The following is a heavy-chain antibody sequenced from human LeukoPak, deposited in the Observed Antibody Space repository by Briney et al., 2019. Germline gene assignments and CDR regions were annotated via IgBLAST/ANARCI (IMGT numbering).Heavy chain of an antibody. V-gene: IGHV3-74*01. CDR2: INSDGSST. CDR3: ARVGPGTTNYWAGLNWFDS. D-gene: IGHD1-14*01. CDR1: GFTFSSYT. J-gene: IGHJ5*01. Sequence: PGGSLRLSCAASGFTFSSYTMNWVRQAPGKGLVWVSHINSDGSSTSYADSVKGRFTISRDNAKNTMYLQMNSLRVEDTAVYYCARVGPGTTNYWAGLNWFDSWGQGALVTVSS.